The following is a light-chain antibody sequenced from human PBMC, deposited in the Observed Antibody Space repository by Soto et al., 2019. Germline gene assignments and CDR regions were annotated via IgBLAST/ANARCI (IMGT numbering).Light chain of an antibody. CDR2: ENN. V-gene: IGLV1-51*02. CDR3: GTWDSSLSTRV. CDR1: SSNIGNNY. J-gene: IGLJ3*02. Sequence: QSVLTQPPSVSAAPGQKVTISCSGSSSNIGNNYVSWYQQLPGTAPKLLIYENNKRPSGIPDRFSGSKSGTSATLGITGLQTGDEVDYYCGTWDSSLSTRVFGGGTKLTVL.